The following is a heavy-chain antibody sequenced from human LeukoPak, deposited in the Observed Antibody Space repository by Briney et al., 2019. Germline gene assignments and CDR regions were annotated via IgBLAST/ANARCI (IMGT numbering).Heavy chain of an antibody. CDR1: GYTFTSYD. Sequence: ASVKASCKASGYTFTSYDINWVRQATGQGLEWMGWMNPNSGNTGYAQKFQGRVTITRNTSISTAYMELSSLRSEDTAVYYCARQLERRYYYYMDVWGKGTTVTVSS. CDR3: ARQLERRYYYYMDV. D-gene: IGHD1-1*01. J-gene: IGHJ6*03. V-gene: IGHV1-8*03. CDR2: MNPNSGNT.